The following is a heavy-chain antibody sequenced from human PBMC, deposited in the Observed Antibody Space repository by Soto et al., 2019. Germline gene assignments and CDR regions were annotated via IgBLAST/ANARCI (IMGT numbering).Heavy chain of an antibody. D-gene: IGHD2-15*01. CDR1: GGSISSYY. Sequence: QVQLQESGPGLVKPSETLSLTCTVSGGSISSYYWSWIRQPPGKGLEWIGYIYYSGSTNYNPSLKRRVTISVDTSKNQFSLKLSSVTAADTAVYYCARSSMVVSATPGYYYYGMDVWGQGTTVTVSS. J-gene: IGHJ6*02. CDR2: IYYSGST. CDR3: ARSSMVVSATPGYYYYGMDV. V-gene: IGHV4-59*01.